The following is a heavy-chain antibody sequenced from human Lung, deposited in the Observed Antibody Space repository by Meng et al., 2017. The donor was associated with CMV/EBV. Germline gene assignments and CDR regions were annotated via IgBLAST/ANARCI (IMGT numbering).Heavy chain of an antibody. CDR2: IQHDGSTT. D-gene: IGHD3-16*01. CDR3: AKDKLGFGGYKAYFDD. J-gene: IGHJ4*02. V-gene: IGHV3-30*02. Sequence: AGSLSLXCAVSGFTFDTHGMHWVRQPPGKGLEWVAFIQHDGSTTFYGDSVKGRFTISRDNSKNTLYLQMNSLRAEEAAVYYCAKDKLGFGGYKAYFDDWGQGTXVTVSS. CDR1: GFTFDTHG.